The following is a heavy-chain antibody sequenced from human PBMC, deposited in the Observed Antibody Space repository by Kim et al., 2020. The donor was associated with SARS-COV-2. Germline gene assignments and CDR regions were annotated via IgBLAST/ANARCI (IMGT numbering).Heavy chain of an antibody. D-gene: IGHD3-10*01. CDR3: ARPVLLWFGALDAFDI. Sequence: SVKGRFTISRDNSKNTLYLQMNSLRAEDTAVYYCARPVLLWFGALDAFDIWGQGTMVTVSS. J-gene: IGHJ3*02. V-gene: IGHV3-30*01.